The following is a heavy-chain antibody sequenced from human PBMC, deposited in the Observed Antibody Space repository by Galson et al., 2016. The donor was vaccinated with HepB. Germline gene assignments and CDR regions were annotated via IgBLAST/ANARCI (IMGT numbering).Heavy chain of an antibody. V-gene: IGHV1-69*06. CDR2: IIPLFGAT. J-gene: IGHJ5*02. CDR1: GGTFSNFA. Sequence: SVKVSCKASGGTFSNFAISWLRQAPGQGLEWMGGIIPLFGATNYAQKFQGRVTITADKSTTTVYMDLSSLRSEDTAVYCCARGGGITMARGVMPGWFDPWGQGTLVTVSS. CDR3: ARGGGITMARGVMPGWFDP. D-gene: IGHD3-10*01.